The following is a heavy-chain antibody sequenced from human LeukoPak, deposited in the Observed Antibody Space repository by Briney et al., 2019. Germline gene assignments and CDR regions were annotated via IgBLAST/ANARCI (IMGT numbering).Heavy chain of an antibody. D-gene: IGHD6-13*01. CDR3: ARDVGIAVAAWFDP. V-gene: IGHV4-39*07. CDR2: IYYSGST. CDR1: GGSISSSSLY. Sequence: SSETLSLTCTVSGGSISSSSLYWGWIRQPPGKGLEWIGSIYYSGSTYYNPSLKSRVTISGDTSNNQFSLKLSSVTAADTAVYYCARDVGIAVAAWFDPWGQGTLVTVSS. J-gene: IGHJ5*02.